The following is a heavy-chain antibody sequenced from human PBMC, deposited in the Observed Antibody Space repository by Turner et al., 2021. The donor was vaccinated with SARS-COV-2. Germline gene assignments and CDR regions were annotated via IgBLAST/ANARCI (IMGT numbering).Heavy chain of an antibody. CDR2: ISGSGGST. CDR1: GFTFSSYA. CDR3: AQAGLEISSHFDY. V-gene: IGHV3-23*01. J-gene: IGHJ4*02. Sequence: EVQPLESGGGLVQPGTSLRPSCAASGFTFSSYAMSWVRQAPGKGLEWVSAISGSGGSTYYAASVKGRFTISRDNSKNTLYLQMNSLRAEDTAVYYCAQAGLEISSHFDYWGQGNLVTVSS. D-gene: IGHD3-3*01.